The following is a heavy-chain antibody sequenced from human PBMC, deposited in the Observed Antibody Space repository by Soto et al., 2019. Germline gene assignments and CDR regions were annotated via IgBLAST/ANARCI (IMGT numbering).Heavy chain of an antibody. CDR1: GYTFTGYY. CDR2: INPNNGGT. V-gene: IGHV1-2*04. CDR3: ARPKDYDDCLDL. J-gene: IGHJ4*02. Sequence: GASVKVSCKASGYTFTGYYMHWVRQAPGQGLEWMGWINPNNGGTNYAQKFQGWVTMARDTSISTAYMELSSLISEDTAVYYCARPKDYDDCLDLWGQGTLVTVSS. D-gene: IGHD3-22*01.